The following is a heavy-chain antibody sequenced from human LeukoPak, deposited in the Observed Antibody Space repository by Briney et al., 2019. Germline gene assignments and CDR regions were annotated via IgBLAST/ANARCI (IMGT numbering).Heavy chain of an antibody. CDR2: INTNTGNP. V-gene: IGHV7-4-1*02. CDR1: GYTFTSYA. J-gene: IGHJ6*02. Sequence: ASVNVSCKASGYTFTSYAMNWVRQAPGQGLEWMGWINTNTGNPTYAQGFTGRFVFSLDTSVSTAYLQISSLKAEDTAVYYCARVTYYDILTDSGDYGMDVWGQGTTVTVSS. D-gene: IGHD3-9*01. CDR3: ARVTYYDILTDSGDYGMDV.